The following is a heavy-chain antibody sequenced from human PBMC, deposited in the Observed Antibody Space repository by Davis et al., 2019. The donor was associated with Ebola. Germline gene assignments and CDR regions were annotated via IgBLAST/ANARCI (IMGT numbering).Heavy chain of an antibody. CDR1: GFTFSNAW. V-gene: IGHV3-15*01. CDR2: IKSKTDGGTT. CDR3: TTQYCSSTSCYRWFDP. D-gene: IGHD2-2*01. J-gene: IGHJ5*02. Sequence: PGGSLRLSCAASGFTFSNAWMSWVRQAPGKGLEWVGRIKSKTDGGTTDYAAPVKGRFTISRDDSKNTLYLQMNSLKTEDTAVYYCTTQYCSSTSCYRWFDPWGQGTLVTVSS.